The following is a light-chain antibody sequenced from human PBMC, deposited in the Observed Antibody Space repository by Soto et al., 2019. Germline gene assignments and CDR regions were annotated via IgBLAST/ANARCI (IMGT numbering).Light chain of an antibody. CDR1: QGIRSY. V-gene: IGKV1-9*01. J-gene: IGKJ1*01. CDR3: QQLNSYPPWT. Sequence: IQLTQSPSSLSASVGDRVTITCRTSQGIRSYLAWYQQKPGKAPKLLIYAASTLQSGVPSRFSGSGSGTDFTLTISSLQPEDFATYYCQQLNSYPPWTFGQGTKVEIK. CDR2: AAS.